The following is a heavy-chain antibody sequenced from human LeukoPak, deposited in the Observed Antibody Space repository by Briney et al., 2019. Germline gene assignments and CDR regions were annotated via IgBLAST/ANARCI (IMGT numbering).Heavy chain of an antibody. V-gene: IGHV1-2*02. J-gene: IGHJ4*02. CDR1: GYSFTGHY. D-gene: IGHD3-22*01. Sequence: ASVKVSCKASGYSFTGHYMHWVRQAPGQGLEWMGWINPKSGGTNYAQKFQGRVTMTRDTSTSTVYMELSSLRSEDTAVYYCARGGNYYDSSGYYPFDYWGQGTLVTVSS. CDR3: ARGGNYYDSSGYYPFDY. CDR2: INPKSGGT.